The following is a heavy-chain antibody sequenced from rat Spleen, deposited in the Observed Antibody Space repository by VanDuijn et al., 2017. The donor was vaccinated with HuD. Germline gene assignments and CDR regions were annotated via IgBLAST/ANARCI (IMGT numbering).Heavy chain of an antibody. CDR2: ISYDGSST. J-gene: IGHJ2*01. Sequence: EVQLVESGGGLVQPGRSLKLSCAASGFTFSNYGMAWVRQAPTKGLEWVATISYDGSSTYYRDSVKGRFTISRDNAKSTLYLQMDSLRSEDTATYYCARHRYGYTGYFDYWGQGVMVTVSS. CDR3: ARHRYGYTGYFDY. V-gene: IGHV5-29*01. CDR1: GFTFSNYG. D-gene: IGHD1-9*01.